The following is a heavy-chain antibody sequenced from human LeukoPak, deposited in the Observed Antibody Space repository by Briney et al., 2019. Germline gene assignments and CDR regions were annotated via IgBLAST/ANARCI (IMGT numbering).Heavy chain of an antibody. CDR3: ARSPHDSDTWYFAL. J-gene: IGHJ2*01. CDR2: IYYSGST. CDR1: GGSISSYY. D-gene: IGHD2-15*01. Sequence: SETLSLTCTVSGGSISSYYWSWIRQPPGKGLEWIGDIYYSGSTNYNPSLKSRVTISVDTSKNQFSLKLSSVTAADTAVYYCARSPHDSDTWYFALWGRGTLVTGS. V-gene: IGHV4-59*01.